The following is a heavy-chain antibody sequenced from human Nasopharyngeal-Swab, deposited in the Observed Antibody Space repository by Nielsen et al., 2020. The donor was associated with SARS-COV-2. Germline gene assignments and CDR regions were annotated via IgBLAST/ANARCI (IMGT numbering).Heavy chain of an antibody. Sequence: RQAPGKGLEWRGEINHSGSTNYNPSHKRRVTITVDTSKNQFSLKLSSATAADTAVYYCARGRGGWLGVNWFDPWGQGTLVTVSS. D-gene: IGHD3-10*01. J-gene: IGHJ5*02. CDR2: INHSGST. V-gene: IGHV4-34*01. CDR3: ARGRGGWLGVNWFDP.